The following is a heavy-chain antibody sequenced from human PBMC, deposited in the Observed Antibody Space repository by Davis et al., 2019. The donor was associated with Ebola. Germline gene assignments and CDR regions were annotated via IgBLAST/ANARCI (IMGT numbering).Heavy chain of an antibody. CDR1: GGSFSGYY. V-gene: IGHV4-34*01. Sequence: MPSETLSLTCAVYGGSFSGYYWSWIRQPPGKGLEWIGEINHSGSTNYNPSLKSRVTISVDTSKNQFSLKMSSVTAADTAVYYCAARGSYYYGSGSYSNYYGMDVWGKGTTVTVSS. CDR2: INHSGST. J-gene: IGHJ6*04. CDR3: AARGSYYYGSGSYSNYYGMDV. D-gene: IGHD3-10*01.